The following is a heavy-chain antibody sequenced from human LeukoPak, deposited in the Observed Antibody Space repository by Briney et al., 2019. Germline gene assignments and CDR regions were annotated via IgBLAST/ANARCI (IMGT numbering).Heavy chain of an antibody. V-gene: IGHV3-7*01. Sequence: GGSLRLSCAASGFTFSSYWMSWVRQAPGKGLEWVANIKQDGSEKYYVDSVKGRFTISRDNAKNSLYLQMNSLRAEDTAVYYCARDLSGIAARQGRWFDPWGQGTLVTVSS. CDR1: GFTFSSYW. CDR2: IKQDGSEK. D-gene: IGHD6-6*01. CDR3: ARDLSGIAARQGRWFDP. J-gene: IGHJ5*02.